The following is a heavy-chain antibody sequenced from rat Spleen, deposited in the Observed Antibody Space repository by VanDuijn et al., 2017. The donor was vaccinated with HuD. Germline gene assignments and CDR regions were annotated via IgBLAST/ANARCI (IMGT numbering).Heavy chain of an antibody. CDR2: INYDGRNT. CDR3: TTEVRPYNSGWTY. J-gene: IGHJ2*01. Sequence: EVQLVESGGGLVQPGRSMKLSCAASGFTFSNYDMAWVRLAPTKGLEWVASINYDGRNTYYRDSVKGRFTISRDNAESSLDLQMESLRSEDSATYFCTTEVRPYNSGWTYWGQGVMFTFST. V-gene: IGHV5-20*01. D-gene: IGHD4-3*01. CDR1: GFTFSNYD.